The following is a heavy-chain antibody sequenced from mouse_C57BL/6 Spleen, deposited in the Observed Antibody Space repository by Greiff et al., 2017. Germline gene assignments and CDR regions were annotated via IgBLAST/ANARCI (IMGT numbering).Heavy chain of an antibody. CDR3: ASAEYGSYGIYYAMDY. CDR2: LDPNSGGT. Sequence: QVKLQQPGAELVKPGASVKLSCKASGYTFTSYWMHWVKQRPGRGLEWIGRLDPNSGGTTYHEKFTSTATLTVDKPSSTAYMQLSSLTSEVSAVYYCASAEYGSYGIYYAMDYWGQGTSVTVSS. J-gene: IGHJ4*01. CDR1: GYTFTSYW. V-gene: IGHV1-72*01. D-gene: IGHD2-10*02.